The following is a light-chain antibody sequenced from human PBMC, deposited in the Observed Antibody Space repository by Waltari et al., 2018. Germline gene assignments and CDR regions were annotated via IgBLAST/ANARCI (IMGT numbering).Light chain of an antibody. Sequence: QSALTQPASVSGSPGPSFTLSCTGTNSYIHAYDYVPWYQQHPGKAPKLILYDVSGRPSGISNRFSGSKSDNTASLTISGLQDEDEADYYCSSYATSNTVVFGGGTKVTVL. CDR1: NSYIHAYDY. CDR2: DVS. CDR3: SSYATSNTVV. J-gene: IGLJ2*01. V-gene: IGLV2-14*03.